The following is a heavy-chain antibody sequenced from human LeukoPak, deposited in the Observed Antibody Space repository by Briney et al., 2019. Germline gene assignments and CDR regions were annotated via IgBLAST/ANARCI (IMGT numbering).Heavy chain of an antibody. CDR3: ARDSLGLLSTGN. CDR2: IYYSGST. D-gene: IGHD3-22*01. J-gene: IGHJ4*02. CDR1: GGSISNGDYY. Sequence: SQTLSLTCTVSGGSISNGDYYWSWIRQPPGRVLEWIGYIYYSGSTYYNPSLKSRVTISVDTSKNQFSLKLSSVTAADTAVYYCARDSLGLLSTGNWGQGTLVTVSS. V-gene: IGHV4-30-4*08.